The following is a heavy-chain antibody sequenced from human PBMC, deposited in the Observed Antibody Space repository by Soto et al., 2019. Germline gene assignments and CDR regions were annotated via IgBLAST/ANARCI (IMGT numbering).Heavy chain of an antibody. D-gene: IGHD3-10*01. Sequence: QVQLVEYGGGVVQPGRSLRLSCAASGFTFSSYAMHWVRQAPGKGLEWVAVISYDGSNKYYADSVKGRFTISRDNSKNTLYLQMNSLRAEDTAVYYCAREMVRGESYYFDYWGQGTLVTVSS. CDR2: ISYDGSNK. CDR1: GFTFSSYA. J-gene: IGHJ4*02. CDR3: AREMVRGESYYFDY. V-gene: IGHV3-30-3*01.